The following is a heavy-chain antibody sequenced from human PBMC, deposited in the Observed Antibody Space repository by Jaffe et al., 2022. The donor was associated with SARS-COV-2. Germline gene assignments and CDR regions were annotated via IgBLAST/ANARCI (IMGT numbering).Heavy chain of an antibody. J-gene: IGHJ4*02. V-gene: IGHV3-30*18. CDR2: ISHDIRTK. CDR3: AKGGDNYFLIEC. D-gene: IGHD4-4*01. Sequence: QVQLVESGGGVVQPGRSLRLSCAASGFTFSSNGMHWVRQAPGKGLEWVAVISHDIRTKYYADSVKGRFSISRDNSKNTLDLQMNGLRAEDTAVYYCAKGGDNYFLIECWGQGTLVTVSS. CDR1: GFTFSSNG.